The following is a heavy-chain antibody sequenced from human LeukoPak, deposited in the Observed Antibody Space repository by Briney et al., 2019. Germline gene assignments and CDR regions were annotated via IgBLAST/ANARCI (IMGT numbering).Heavy chain of an antibody. CDR2: ISGSGGST. CDR3: AKDRTANPRDGYNSG. V-gene: IGHV3-23*01. Sequence: GGSLRLSCAASGFTFSSYAMSWVRQAPGKGLEWVSAISGSGGSTYYAGSVKGRFTISRDNSKNTLYLQMNSLRAEDTAVYYCAKDRTANPRDGYNSGWGQGTLVTVSS. CDR1: GFTFSSYA. J-gene: IGHJ4*02. D-gene: IGHD5-24*01.